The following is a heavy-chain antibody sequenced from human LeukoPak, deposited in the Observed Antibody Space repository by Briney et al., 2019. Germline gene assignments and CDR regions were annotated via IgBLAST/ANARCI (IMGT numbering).Heavy chain of an antibody. J-gene: IGHJ4*02. CDR1: GFTFSSYS. D-gene: IGHD4-17*01. V-gene: IGHV3-21*01. Sequence: GGSLRLSCAASGFTFSSYSMNWVRQAPGKGLEWVSSISSSSSYIYYADSVKGRFTISRDNAKNSLYLQMNSLRAEDTAVYYCSRGDYGEQFFDYWGQGTLVTVFS. CDR2: ISSSSSYI. CDR3: SRGDYGEQFFDY.